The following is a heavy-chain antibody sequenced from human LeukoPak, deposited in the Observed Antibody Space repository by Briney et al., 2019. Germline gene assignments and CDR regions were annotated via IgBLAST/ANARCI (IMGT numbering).Heavy chain of an antibody. CDR2: IYTSGST. J-gene: IGHJ4*02. CDR3: ARYVVYGSGKYYFDY. D-gene: IGHD3-10*01. V-gene: IGHV4-4*07. CDR1: GGSISSYY. Sequence: KPSETLSLTCTVSGGSISSYYWSWIRQPAGKGLEWIGRIYTSGSTNYNPSLRSRVTMSVDTSKNQFSLKLSSVTAADTAVYYCARYVVYGSGKYYFDYWGQGTLVTVSS.